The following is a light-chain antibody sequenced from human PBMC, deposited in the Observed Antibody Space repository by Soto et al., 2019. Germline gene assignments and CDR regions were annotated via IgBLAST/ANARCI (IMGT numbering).Light chain of an antibody. Sequence: EIVMTHSPATLSVSHGERATLSCRASQSVSSNLAWYQQKPGQAPRLLIYDASTRATGIPVRFSGSGSGTDFTLTISRLEPEDFAVYYCQQYGGSFRVFGPGTKVDN. CDR2: DAS. CDR1: QSVSSN. J-gene: IGKJ3*01. V-gene: IGKV3-15*01. CDR3: QQYGGSFRV.